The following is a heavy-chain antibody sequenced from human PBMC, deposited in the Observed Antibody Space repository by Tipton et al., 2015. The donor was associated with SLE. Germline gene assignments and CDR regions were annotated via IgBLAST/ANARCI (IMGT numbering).Heavy chain of an antibody. CDR1: GFTFSSYD. CDR2: MGTLGDP. CDR3: ARDTPGIAV. V-gene: IGHV3-13*05. D-gene: IGHD6-19*01. Sequence: SLRLSCAASGFTFSSYDMHWVRQATGKGLEWVSGMGTLGDPHYPGSVKGRFTISRENAKNSLYLQMNSLRAGDTAVYYCARDTPGIAVWGQGTLVTVSS. J-gene: IGHJ4*02.